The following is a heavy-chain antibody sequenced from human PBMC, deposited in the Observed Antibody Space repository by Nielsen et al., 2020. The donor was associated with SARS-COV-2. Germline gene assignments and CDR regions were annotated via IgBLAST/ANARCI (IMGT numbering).Heavy chain of an antibody. CDR3: ATAPPVRFSWFDP. D-gene: IGHD3-3*01. Sequence: ASVKVSCKASGYTFTSYYMNWVRQAPGQGLEWMGWINPNSGGTNYAQKFQGWVTMTEDTSTDTAYMELSSLRSEDTAVYYCATAPPVRFSWFDPCGQGTLVTVSS. V-gene: IGHV1-2*04. J-gene: IGHJ5*02. CDR2: INPNSGGT. CDR1: GYTFTSYY.